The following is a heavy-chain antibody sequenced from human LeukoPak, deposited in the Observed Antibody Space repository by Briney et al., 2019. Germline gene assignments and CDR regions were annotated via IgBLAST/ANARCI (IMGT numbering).Heavy chain of an antibody. J-gene: IGHJ4*02. CDR3: AKATGRVMTTVTTGGGY. Sequence: SQTLSLTCTVSGGSLSSGGYYWSWIRQHPGKGLEWIGYIYYSGSTYYNPSLKSRVTISVDTSKNQFSLKLSSVTAADTAVYYCAKATGRVMTTVTTGGGYWGQGTLVTVSS. CDR2: IYYSGST. V-gene: IGHV4-31*03. CDR1: GGSLSSGGYY. D-gene: IGHD4-17*01.